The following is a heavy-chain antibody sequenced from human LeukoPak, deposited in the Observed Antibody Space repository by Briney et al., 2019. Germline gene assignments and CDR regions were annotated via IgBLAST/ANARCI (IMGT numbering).Heavy chain of an antibody. CDR3: AKDISEARDYFDY. V-gene: IGHV3-23*01. Sequence: GGSLRLSCAASGFTFSSYAMSWVRQTPGKGLEWVSAISGNGGSTYYADSVKGRFTISRDNSKNTLSLQMNSLRAEDTAVYYCAKDISEARDYFDYWGQGTLVTVSS. CDR2: ISGNGGST. J-gene: IGHJ4*02. CDR1: GFTFSSYA.